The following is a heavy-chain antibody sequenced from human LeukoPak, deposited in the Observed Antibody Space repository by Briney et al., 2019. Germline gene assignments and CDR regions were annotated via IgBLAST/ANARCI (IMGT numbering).Heavy chain of an antibody. V-gene: IGHV4-61*08. CDR1: GVSVGSAGYY. Sequence: PSETLSLTCSVSGVSVGSAGYYWTWIRQPPGKGLEWIGYMYYSGNSNYNPFLKSRVTMSLDPSKNRFSLKLSSVTAADTAVYYCARSQPKGGSYGYYFTYGARGTLVTVSS. J-gene: IGHJ4*02. CDR2: MYYSGNS. D-gene: IGHD1-26*01. CDR3: ARSQPKGGSYGYYFTY.